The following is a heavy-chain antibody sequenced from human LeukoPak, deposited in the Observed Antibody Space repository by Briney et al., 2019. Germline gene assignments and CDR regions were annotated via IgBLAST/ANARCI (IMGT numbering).Heavy chain of an antibody. J-gene: IGHJ4*02. D-gene: IGHD1-1*01. Sequence: PSETLSLTCTVSGGPINSNNYYWGWIRQPPGKGLEWIGSIYYSGSPYYNPSLKSRVTISVDTSKNQFSLRLRSVTAADTAVYYCATWRTAKTGFDYWGQGTLVTVSS. V-gene: IGHV4-39*01. CDR2: IYYSGSP. CDR1: GGPINSNNYY. CDR3: ATWRTAKTGFDY.